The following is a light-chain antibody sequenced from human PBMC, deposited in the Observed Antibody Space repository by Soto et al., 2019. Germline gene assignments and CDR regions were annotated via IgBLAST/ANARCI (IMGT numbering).Light chain of an antibody. Sequence: QSVLTQPASVSGSPVQSITISCTGTSNNVGNYNLVSWYQQHPGKAPKLMIYEVYKRPPGVSNRFSDSKSGITASLTISGLQAEDEGDYYCCSYAGSDTYVFGTGTKVTVL. CDR2: EVY. CDR3: CSYAGSDTYV. CDR1: SNNVGNYNL. V-gene: IGLV2-23*02. J-gene: IGLJ1*01.